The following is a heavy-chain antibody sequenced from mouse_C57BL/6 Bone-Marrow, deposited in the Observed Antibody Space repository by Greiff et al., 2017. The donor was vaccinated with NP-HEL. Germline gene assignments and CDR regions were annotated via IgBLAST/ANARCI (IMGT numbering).Heavy chain of an antibody. V-gene: IGHV1-5*01. CDR1: GYTFTSYW. D-gene: IGHD1-1*01. CDR2: IYPGNSDT. CDR3: IRKEDYSAIPWFAY. Sequence: VQLKQSGTVLARPGASVKMSCKTSGYTFTSYWMHWVKQRPGQGLEWIGAIYPGNSDTSYNQKFKGKAKLTAATSASTAYMELSSLTNEDSAVYYYIRKEDYSAIPWFAYWGQGTLVTVSA. J-gene: IGHJ3*01.